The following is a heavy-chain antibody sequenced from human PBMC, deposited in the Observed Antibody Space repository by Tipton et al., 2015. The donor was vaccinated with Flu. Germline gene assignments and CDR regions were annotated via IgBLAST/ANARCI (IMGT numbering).Heavy chain of an antibody. J-gene: IGHJ4*02. CDR1: GFTLNGAS. Sequence: EASGFTLNGASMNWVRQAPGKGLEWVSYISGSSSTIYYTDSVRGRFTISRDNAKNSLSLQMNSLRGEDTAVYYCARDLTDWGQGTLVTVTS. CDR3: ARDLTD. CDR2: ISGSSSTI. V-gene: IGHV3-48*04.